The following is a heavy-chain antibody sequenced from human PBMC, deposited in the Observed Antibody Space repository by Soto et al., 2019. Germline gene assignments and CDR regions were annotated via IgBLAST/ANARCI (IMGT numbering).Heavy chain of an antibody. Sequence: EVQVLESGGGLAQPGGSLRLSCVGSGFTFSDYAMAWVRQSPGKGLEWVSSISGSGGSTYYADSVKGRFTISRDNSKNTVFLQMNSLRAEDTAVYYCAKDHGMDVWGQGATVTVSS. J-gene: IGHJ6*02. V-gene: IGHV3-23*01. CDR1: GFTFSDYA. CDR2: ISGSGGST. CDR3: AKDHGMDV.